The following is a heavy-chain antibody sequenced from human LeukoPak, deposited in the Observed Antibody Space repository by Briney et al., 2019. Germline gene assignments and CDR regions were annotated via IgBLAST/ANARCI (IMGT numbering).Heavy chain of an antibody. Sequence: SETLSLTCAVSGGSISSGGYYWSWIRQPPGKGLEWIGYIYYSGSTNYNPSLKSRVTISVDTSKNQFSLKLSSVTAADTAVYYCARSEGGPPLDYWGQGTLVTVSS. CDR1: GGSISSGGYY. CDR2: IYYSGST. J-gene: IGHJ4*02. CDR3: ARSEGGPPLDY. V-gene: IGHV4-61*08. D-gene: IGHD1-26*01.